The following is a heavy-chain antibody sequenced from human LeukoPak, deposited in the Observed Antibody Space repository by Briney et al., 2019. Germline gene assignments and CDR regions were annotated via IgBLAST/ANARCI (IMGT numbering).Heavy chain of an antibody. CDR2: IYYSGST. CDR1: GGSISSYY. J-gene: IGHJ4*02. V-gene: IGHV4-59*12. Sequence: SETLSLTCTVSGGSISSYYWSWIRQPPGKGLEWIGYIYYSGSTNYNPSLKSRVTISVDTSKSQFSLKLSSVTAADTAVYYCARDKIGDGGNNFDYWGQGTLVTVSS. CDR3: ARDKIGDGGNNFDY. D-gene: IGHD4-23*01.